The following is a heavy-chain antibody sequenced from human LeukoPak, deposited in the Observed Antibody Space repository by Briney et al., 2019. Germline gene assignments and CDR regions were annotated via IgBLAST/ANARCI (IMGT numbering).Heavy chain of an antibody. Sequence: GGSLRLSCAASGFTFSRYAMHWVRQAPGKGLDWVAVISYDGSDKYYGDSVKGRFTISRDNSKNTLYLQMNSLRAEDTAVYSCARVVVAATLGNWFAPWGQGTLVTVSS. D-gene: IGHD3-22*01. CDR3: ARVVVAATLGNWFAP. CDR2: ISYDGSDK. CDR1: GFTFSRYA. V-gene: IGHV3-30-3*01. J-gene: IGHJ5*02.